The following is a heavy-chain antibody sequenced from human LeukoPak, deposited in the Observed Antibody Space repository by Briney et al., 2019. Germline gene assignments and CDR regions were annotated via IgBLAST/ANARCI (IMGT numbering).Heavy chain of an antibody. CDR1: GYTFTSYY. CDR2: INPSGGST. CDR3: AREGGQLELGWSLVHDAFDI. V-gene: IGHV1-46*01. J-gene: IGHJ3*02. Sequence: GASVKVSCKASGYTFTSYYMHWVRQAPGQGLEWMGIINPSGGSTSYAQKFQGRVTMTRDTSTSTVYMELSSLRSEDTAVYYCAREGGQLELGWSLVHDAFDIWGQGTMVTVSS. D-gene: IGHD1-1*01.